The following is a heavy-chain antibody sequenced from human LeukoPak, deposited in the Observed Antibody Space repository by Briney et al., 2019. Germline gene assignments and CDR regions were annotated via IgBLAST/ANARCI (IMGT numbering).Heavy chain of an antibody. V-gene: IGHV4-34*01. J-gene: IGHJ6*03. CDR3: ARLLYYYGSGSYYNRNYYYYYMDV. Sequence: SETLSLTCAVYGGSFSGYYWSWIRQPPGKGLEWIGEINNSGSTNYNPSLKSRVTISVDTSKNQFSLKLSSVTAADTAVYYCARLLYYYGSGSYYNRNYYYYYMDVWGKGTTVTISS. CDR2: INNSGST. D-gene: IGHD3-10*01. CDR1: GGSFSGYY.